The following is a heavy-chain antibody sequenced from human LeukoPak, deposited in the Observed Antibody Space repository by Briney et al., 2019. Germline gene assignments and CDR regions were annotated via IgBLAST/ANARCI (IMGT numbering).Heavy chain of an antibody. CDR1: GYSFTTNW. D-gene: IGHD5-18*01. CDR2: IYPGDSDI. Sequence: GESLKISCKGSGYSFTTNWIGWVRQMPGKGLEWMGIIYPGDSDIRYSPSFQGQVTISADKSISTAYLQWSSLKASDTAMYYCARQDTAMAPPDAFDIWGQGTMVTVSS. CDR3: ARQDTAMAPPDAFDI. J-gene: IGHJ3*02. V-gene: IGHV5-51*01.